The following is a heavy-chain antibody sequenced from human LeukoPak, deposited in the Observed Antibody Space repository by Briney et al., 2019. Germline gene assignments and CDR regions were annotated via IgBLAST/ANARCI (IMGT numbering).Heavy chain of an antibody. V-gene: IGHV3-48*03. J-gene: IGHJ3*02. CDR2: ISSSGSTM. Sequence: GGSLRLSCAASGFTFSSYAMSWVRQAPGKGLQWVSYISSSGSTMQYADSVKGRFTITRDNAKNSLYLQMNSLRGEDTAVYYCARARSGHWWGAFDIWGQGTMVTVSS. CDR3: ARARSGHWWGAFDI. D-gene: IGHD1-26*01. CDR1: GFTFSSYA.